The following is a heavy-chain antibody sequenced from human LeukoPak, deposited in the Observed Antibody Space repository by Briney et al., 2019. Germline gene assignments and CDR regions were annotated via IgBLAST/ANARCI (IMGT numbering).Heavy chain of an antibody. CDR1: GGTFSSYA. J-gene: IGHJ4*02. D-gene: IGHD5-24*01. Sequence: SVKVSCKASGGTFSSYAISWVRQAPGQGLEWMGRIIPILGIANYAQKFQGRVTITADKSTSTAYMELSSLRSEDTAMYYCAITPVEEYYFDYWGQGTLVTVSS. V-gene: IGHV1-69*04. CDR2: IIPILGIA. CDR3: AITPVEEYYFDY.